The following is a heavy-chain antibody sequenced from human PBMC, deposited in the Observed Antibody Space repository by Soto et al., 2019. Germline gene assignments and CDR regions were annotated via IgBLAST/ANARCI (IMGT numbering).Heavy chain of an antibody. V-gene: IGHV3-72*01. CDR3: SKLARYTSSSYPDY. CDR2: SRNKASGYTT. J-gene: IGHJ4*02. D-gene: IGHD6-13*01. Sequence: EVQLVESGGALAQPGGSLRLSCAASGLTFSDHHMDWVRQAPGRGLEWVGRSRNKASGYTTEYAASVKDRFTISKDDSQNSVHLQMNSLKTEDTAVYYCSKLARYTSSSYPDYWGQGTQVSVSS. CDR1: GLTFSDHH.